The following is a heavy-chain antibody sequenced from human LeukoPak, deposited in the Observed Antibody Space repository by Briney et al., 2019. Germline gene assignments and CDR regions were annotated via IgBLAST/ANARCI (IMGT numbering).Heavy chain of an antibody. V-gene: IGHV3-21*01. CDR1: GFTFSSYS. D-gene: IGHD3-10*01. J-gene: IGHJ4*02. CDR3: ARSNVLLWFGELYPLDY. Sequence: GGSLRLSCAASGFTFSSYSMNWVRQAPGKGLEWVSSTSSSSSYIYYADSVKGRFTISRDNAKNSLYLQMNSLRAEDTAVYYCARSNVLLWFGELYPLDYWGQGTLVTVSS. CDR2: TSSSSSYI.